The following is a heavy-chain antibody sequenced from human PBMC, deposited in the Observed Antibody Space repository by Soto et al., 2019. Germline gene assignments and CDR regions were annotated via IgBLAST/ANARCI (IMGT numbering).Heavy chain of an antibody. V-gene: IGHV4-4*02. J-gene: IGHJ4*02. Sequence: QVQLQESGPGLVKPSGTLSLTCGVSGGSITTTKWWSWVRQPPGKGLEWIGEIYHSGSTNYNPSLKVRARISGDKSKNQFSLKLNSVTAADTAVYYCATKQYFDPGVFDSWGQGTLVTVSS. D-gene: IGHD3-9*01. CDR1: GGSITTTKW. CDR3: ATKQYFDPGVFDS. CDR2: IYHSGST.